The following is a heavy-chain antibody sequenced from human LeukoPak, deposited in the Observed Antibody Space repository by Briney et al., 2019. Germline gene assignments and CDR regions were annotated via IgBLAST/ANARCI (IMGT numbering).Heavy chain of an antibody. D-gene: IGHD1-7*01. V-gene: IGHV3-7*01. Sequence: GGSLRLSCAASGFTFSHYWMTWVRQAPGKGLEWVANIKQDGSEKYYVDSVKGRFTISRDNAKNSLYLQMNSLRAEDTAVYYCARNPPGITGTDYYYYMDVWGKGTTVTVSS. J-gene: IGHJ6*03. CDR2: IKQDGSEK. CDR1: GFTFSHYW. CDR3: ARNPPGITGTDYYYYMDV.